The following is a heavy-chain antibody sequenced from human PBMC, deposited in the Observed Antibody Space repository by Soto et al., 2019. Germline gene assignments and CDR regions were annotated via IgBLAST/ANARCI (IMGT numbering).Heavy chain of an antibody. CDR3: ARDTVVVPAATYNWFDP. D-gene: IGHD2-2*01. J-gene: IGHJ5*02. CDR1: GGTFSSYA. V-gene: IGHV1-69*01. CDR2: IIPIFGTA. Sequence: QVQLVQSGAEVKKPGSSVKVSCKASGGTFSSYAISWVRQAPGQGLEWMGGIIPIFGTANYAQKFQGRVMITADESTSTAYMELSSLRSEDTAVYYCARDTVVVPAATYNWFDPWGQGTLVTVSS.